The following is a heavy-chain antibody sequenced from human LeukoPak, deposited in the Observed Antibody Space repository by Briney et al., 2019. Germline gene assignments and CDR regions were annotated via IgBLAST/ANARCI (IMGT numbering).Heavy chain of an antibody. J-gene: IGHJ4*02. D-gene: IGHD2-15*01. V-gene: IGHV3-74*01. CDR2: IDGDGSST. CDR3: ARDGYCIGGRCYPGSLNY. Sequence: PGGSLRLSCAASGFTFSTYWIHWVRQAPGKGLVWVSHIDGDGSSTSYADSVKGRFAISRNNAKNTLYLQMNSLRAEDTAVYYCARDGYCIGGRCYPGSLNYWGQGTLVTVSS. CDR1: GFTFSTYW.